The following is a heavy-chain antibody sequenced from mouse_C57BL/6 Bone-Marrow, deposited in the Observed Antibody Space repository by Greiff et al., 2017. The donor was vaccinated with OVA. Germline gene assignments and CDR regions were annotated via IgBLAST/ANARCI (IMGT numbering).Heavy chain of an antibody. Sequence: VQLQQPGAELVKPGASVKLSCKASGYTFTSYWMHWVKQRPGQGLEWIGMIHPNSGSTNYNEKFKSKATLTVDKSSSTAYMQLSSLTSEDSAVYYCADYGPYYYAMDYWGQGTSVTVSS. CDR1: GYTFTSYW. V-gene: IGHV1-64*01. CDR3: ADYGPYYYAMDY. D-gene: IGHD1-1*02. J-gene: IGHJ4*01. CDR2: IHPNSGST.